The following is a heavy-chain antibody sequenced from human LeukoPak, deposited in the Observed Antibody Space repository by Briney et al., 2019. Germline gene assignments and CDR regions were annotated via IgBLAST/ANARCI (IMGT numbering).Heavy chain of an antibody. D-gene: IGHD6-13*01. V-gene: IGHV5-51*01. CDR1: GYSFTSYW. Sequence: GESLKISCKGSGYSFTSYWIGWVRQMPGKGLEWMGIIYPGDSDTRYSSSFQGQVTISADKSISTAYLQWSSLKASDTAMYYCARGDGAAAGTAAFDYWGQGTLVTVSS. CDR3: ARGDGAAAGTAAFDY. CDR2: IYPGDSDT. J-gene: IGHJ4*02.